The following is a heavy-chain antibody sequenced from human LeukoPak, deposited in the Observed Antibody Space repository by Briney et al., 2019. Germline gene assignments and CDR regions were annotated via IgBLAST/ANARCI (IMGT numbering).Heavy chain of an antibody. J-gene: IGHJ5*02. Sequence: NPSETLSLTRAVYGGSFSGYYWSWIRQPPGKGLEWIGEINHSGSTNYNPSLKSRVTILVDTSKNQFSLKLSSVTAADTAVYYCASFLDFWSGYYKGFDPWGQGTLVTVSS. D-gene: IGHD3-3*01. V-gene: IGHV4-34*01. CDR2: INHSGST. CDR1: GGSFSGYY. CDR3: ASFLDFWSGYYKGFDP.